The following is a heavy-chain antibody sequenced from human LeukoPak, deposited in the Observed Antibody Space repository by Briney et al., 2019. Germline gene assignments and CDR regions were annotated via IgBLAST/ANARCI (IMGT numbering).Heavy chain of an antibody. J-gene: IGHJ5*02. CDR2: IYYSGST. D-gene: IGHD5-12*01. CDR3: ARGAIVTTSNWFDP. Sequence: SETLSLTCTVSGGSISSSSYYWGWIRQPPGKGLEWIGSIYYSGSTYYNPSLKSRVTISVDTSKNQFSLKLSSVTAADTAVYYCARGAIVTTSNWFDPWGQGTLVTVSS. CDR1: GGSISSSSYY. V-gene: IGHV4-39*07.